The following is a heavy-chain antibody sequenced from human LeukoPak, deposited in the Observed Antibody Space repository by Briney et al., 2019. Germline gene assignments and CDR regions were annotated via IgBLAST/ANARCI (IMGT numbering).Heavy chain of an antibody. J-gene: IGHJ4*02. V-gene: IGHV4-59*08. D-gene: IGHD3-10*01. CDR3: ASNYYGSGSLDY. CDR2: IYYSGST. CDR1: GGSISSCN. Sequence: SETLSLTCTVSGGSISSCNWSWIRHPPGKGLERIGYIYYSGSTNYNPSLKSRVTISVDTSKNQFSLKLSSVTAADTAVYYCASNYYGSGSLDYWGQGTLVTVSS.